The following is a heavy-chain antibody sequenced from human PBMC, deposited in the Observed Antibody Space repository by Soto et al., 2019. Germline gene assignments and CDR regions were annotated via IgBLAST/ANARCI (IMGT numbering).Heavy chain of an antibody. V-gene: IGHV4-39*01. Sequence: LSLTFAVSGVSIHNSHSFWGWIRQPPGKGLEFIGSIYYSGGANYNPSLKGRVTISLDTSKNQFSLTVNSVTAADTAIYYCGRVVEGATRHTDFDSWGQGTLVTVSS. J-gene: IGHJ5*01. CDR1: GVSIHNSHSF. CDR2: IYYSGGA. CDR3: GRVVEGATRHTDFDS. D-gene: IGHD2-15*01.